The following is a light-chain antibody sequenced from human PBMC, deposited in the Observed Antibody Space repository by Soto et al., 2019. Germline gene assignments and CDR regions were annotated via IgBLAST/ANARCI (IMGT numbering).Light chain of an antibody. CDR3: SSYTSSSTPHV. Sequence: QSVLTQPASVSGSPGQSITISCTGTSSDVGGYNFVSWYQQHPGKTPKLMIYDVSTRPSGVSNRFSASKSGNTASLTISGLQAEDEADYYCSSYTSSSTPHVFGTGTKVTVL. CDR1: SSDVGGYNF. J-gene: IGLJ1*01. V-gene: IGLV2-14*01. CDR2: DVS.